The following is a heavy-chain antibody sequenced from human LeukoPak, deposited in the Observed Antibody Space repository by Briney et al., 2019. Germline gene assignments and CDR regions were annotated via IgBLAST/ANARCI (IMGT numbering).Heavy chain of an antibody. CDR3: AKDRGFGEYFPFFY. V-gene: IGHV3-23*01. CDR2: ISGSGGST. CDR1: GFTFSTYA. D-gene: IGHD3-10*01. J-gene: IGHJ4*02. Sequence: GGSLRLSCAASGFTFSTYAMSWVRQTPEKGLEWVSAISGSGGSTYYADSVKGRFTISRDNSKNTLYLQMNSLRAGDTAVYYCAKDRGFGEYFPFFYWGQGTLVTVSS.